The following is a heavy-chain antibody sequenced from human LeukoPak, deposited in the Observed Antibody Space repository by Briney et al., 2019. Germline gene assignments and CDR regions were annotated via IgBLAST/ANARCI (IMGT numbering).Heavy chain of an antibody. CDR2: INPSGGST. D-gene: IGHD3-22*01. J-gene: IGHJ4*02. Sequence: ASVKVSCKASGYTFTSYYMHWVRQAPGQGLEWMGIINPSGGSTSYAQKFQGRVTMTRDTSTSTVYMEPSSLRSEDTAVYYCAREESDSSGYYPLFDYWGQGTLVTVSS. CDR3: AREESDSSGYYPLFDY. CDR1: GYTFTSYY. V-gene: IGHV1-46*01.